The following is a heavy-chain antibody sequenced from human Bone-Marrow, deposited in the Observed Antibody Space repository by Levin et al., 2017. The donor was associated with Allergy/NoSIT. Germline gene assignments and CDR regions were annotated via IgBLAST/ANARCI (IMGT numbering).Heavy chain of an antibody. Sequence: GGSLRLSCAASDFTFTNAWMNWVRQTPGKGLEWVGRIKSKSDGETTDYTGSVKGRFTISRDDSKNMLYLQMNSLKTEDTAVYYCTTDQKRGYSYGYGMDVWGQGTTVTVSS. D-gene: IGHD5-18*01. V-gene: IGHV3-15*07. CDR3: TTDQKRGYSYGYGMDV. J-gene: IGHJ6*02. CDR2: IKSKSDGETT. CDR1: DFTFTNAW.